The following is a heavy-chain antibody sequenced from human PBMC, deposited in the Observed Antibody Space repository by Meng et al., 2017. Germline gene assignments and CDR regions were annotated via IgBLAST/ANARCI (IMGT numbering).Heavy chain of an antibody. D-gene: IGHD6-19*01. Sequence: GGSLRLSCAASGFTFSSYAMHWVRQAPGKGLEWVAVISYDGSNKYYADSVKGRFTISRDNSKNTLYLQMNSLRAEDTAVYYCARDEQWLGFDYWGQATLVTVSS. CDR2: ISYDGSNK. V-gene: IGHV3-30*04. CDR1: GFTFSSYA. CDR3: ARDEQWLGFDY. J-gene: IGHJ4*02.